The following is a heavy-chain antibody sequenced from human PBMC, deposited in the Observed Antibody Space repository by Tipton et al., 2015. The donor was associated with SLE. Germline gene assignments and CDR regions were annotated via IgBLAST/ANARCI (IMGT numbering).Heavy chain of an antibody. CDR3: ASDHPVAGPFDY. D-gene: IGHD6-19*01. CDR1: GGSISNYY. CDR2: IYTSGST. Sequence: TLSLTCTVSGGSISNYYWSWIRQPAGKGLEWIGRIYTSGSTNYNPSLKSRVTMSVDTSKNQFSLKLSSVTAADTAVYYCASDHPVAGPFDYWGQGTLVTVSS. J-gene: IGHJ4*02. V-gene: IGHV4-4*07.